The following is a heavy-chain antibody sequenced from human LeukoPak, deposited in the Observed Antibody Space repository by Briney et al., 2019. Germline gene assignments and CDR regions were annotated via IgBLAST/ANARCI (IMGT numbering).Heavy chain of an antibody. Sequence: GRSLRLSCAASGFTFSSHGMHWVRQAPGKGLEWVAVISYDGSNKYYADSVKGRFTISRDNSKNTLYLQMNSLRAEDTAVYYCAKGAYYFDYWGQGTLVTVSS. CDR1: GFTFSSHG. CDR3: AKGAYYFDY. CDR2: ISYDGSNK. V-gene: IGHV3-30*18. J-gene: IGHJ4*02.